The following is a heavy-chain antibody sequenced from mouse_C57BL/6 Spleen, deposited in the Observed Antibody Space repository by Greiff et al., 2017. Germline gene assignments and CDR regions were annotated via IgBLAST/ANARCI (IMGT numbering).Heavy chain of an antibody. CDR1: GYTFTSYW. CDR2: IHPNSGST. Sequence: QVQLQQSGAELVKPGASVKLSCKASGYTFTSYWMHWVKQRPGQGLEWIGMIHPNSGSTKYNEKFKSKATLTVDKSSSTAYMHLSSLTSEDSAVYYCARFDGYYGYWGQGTTLTVSS. D-gene: IGHD2-3*01. J-gene: IGHJ2*01. CDR3: ARFDGYYGY. V-gene: IGHV1-64*01.